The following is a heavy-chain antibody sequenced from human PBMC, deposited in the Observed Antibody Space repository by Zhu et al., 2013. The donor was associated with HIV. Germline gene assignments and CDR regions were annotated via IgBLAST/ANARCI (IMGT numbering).Heavy chain of an antibody. Sequence: QVQLVQSGAEVKKPGASVKVSCKASGYTFTSYGISWVRQAPGQGLEWMGWISAYNGNTNYAQKLQGRVTMTTDTSTSTAYMELRSLRSDDTAVYYCARDAPQYYDFWSGYYYYYYGMDVWGQGTTVTVSS. V-gene: IGHV1-18*01. D-gene: IGHD3-3*01. CDR3: ARDAPQYYDFWSGYYYYYYGMDV. CDR2: ISAYNGNT. J-gene: IGHJ6*02. CDR1: GYTFTSYG.